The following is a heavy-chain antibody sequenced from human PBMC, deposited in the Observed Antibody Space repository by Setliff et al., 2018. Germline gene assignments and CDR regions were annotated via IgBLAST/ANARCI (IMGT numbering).Heavy chain of an antibody. CDR1: GGSFSGYY. J-gene: IGHJ4*02. Sequence: KTSETLSLTCTVYGGSFSGYYWSWIRQPPGMGLEWIGEINQSGNTNYNPSLKSRVTISADPSKNQFSLKLSSVTAADTAVYYCARDRAAASSFDYWGQGTLVTVSS. D-gene: IGHD6-13*01. V-gene: IGHV4-34*01. CDR2: INQSGNT. CDR3: ARDRAAASSFDY.